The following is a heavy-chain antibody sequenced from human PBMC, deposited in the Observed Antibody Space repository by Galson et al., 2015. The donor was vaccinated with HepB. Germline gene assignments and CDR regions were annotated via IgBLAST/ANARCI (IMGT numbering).Heavy chain of an antibody. CDR2: IRSKANSYAT. V-gene: IGHV3-73*01. D-gene: IGHD6-13*01. J-gene: IGHJ5*02. CDR1: GFTFSGSA. Sequence: SLRLSCAASGFTFSGSAMHWVRQASGKGLEWVGRIRSKANSYATAYAASVKGRFTISRDDSKNTAYLQMNSLKTEDTAVYYCTSGIAAAGTGTDKNGPWGQGTLVTVSS. CDR3: TSGIAAAGTGTDKNGP.